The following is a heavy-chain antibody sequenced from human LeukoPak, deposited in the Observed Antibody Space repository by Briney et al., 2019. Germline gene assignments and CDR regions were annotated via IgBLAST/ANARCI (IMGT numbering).Heavy chain of an antibody. CDR2: IYWHDET. Sequence: SGPTLVKPTQTLALTCTFSGFSLSTSGVGVGWIRQPPGKALEWLAIIYWHDETHYSPSLKSRLTITKDTSKNQVVLTMTNMDPWNTAKYSCTHGGGAFGFENWGRETRVPVPS. CDR1: GFSLSTSGVG. CDR3: THGGGAFGFEN. V-gene: IGHV2-5*01. J-gene: IGHJ4*02. D-gene: IGHD3-3*01.